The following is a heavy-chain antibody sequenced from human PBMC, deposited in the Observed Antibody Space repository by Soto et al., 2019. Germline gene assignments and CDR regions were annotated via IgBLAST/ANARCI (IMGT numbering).Heavy chain of an antibody. CDR3: ARAGIAYCTSTTCYLYYYVMDV. V-gene: IGHV1-46*01. D-gene: IGHD2-2*01. CDR2: INPKSGST. CDR1: GYTVTSYY. Sequence: ASVKVSCKASGYTVTSYYMHWVRQAPGQGLEWMGIINPKSGSTTYAQKFQGRVTMTRDTSTSTVYMELTSLTSGDTAVYYCARAGIAYCTSTTCYLYYYVMDVWGQGTPVTVSS. J-gene: IGHJ6*02.